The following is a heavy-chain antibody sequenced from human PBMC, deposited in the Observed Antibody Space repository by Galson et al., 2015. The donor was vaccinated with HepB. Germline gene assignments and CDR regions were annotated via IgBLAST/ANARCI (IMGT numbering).Heavy chain of an antibody. Sequence: SLRLSCATSGFSFSSFWTNWVRQVPGKGLLWVSRISRGGNTRNYADSVEGRFTISRDNANNALYLEMNSLRAEDTAVYYCARGASYYDWTGYPDEKYCGMDVWGQGTTVIVSS. CDR1: GFSFSSFW. CDR2: ISRGGNTR. D-gene: IGHD3/OR15-3a*01. CDR3: ARGASYYDWTGYPDEKYCGMDV. J-gene: IGHJ6*02. V-gene: IGHV3-74*01.